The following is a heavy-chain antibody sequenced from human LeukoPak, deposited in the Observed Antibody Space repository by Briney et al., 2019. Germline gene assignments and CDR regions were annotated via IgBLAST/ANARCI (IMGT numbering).Heavy chain of an antibody. V-gene: IGHV3-30-3*01. CDR1: GFTFSSYA. Sequence: GRSLRLSCAASGFTFSSYAMHWVRQAPGKGLEWVAVISYDGSNKYYADSVKGRFTISRDNSKNTLYLQMNSLRAEDTAVYYCVRDASSGWTHGYFQHWGQGTLVTVSS. CDR2: ISYDGSNK. CDR3: VRDASSGWTHGYFQH. D-gene: IGHD6-19*01. J-gene: IGHJ1*01.